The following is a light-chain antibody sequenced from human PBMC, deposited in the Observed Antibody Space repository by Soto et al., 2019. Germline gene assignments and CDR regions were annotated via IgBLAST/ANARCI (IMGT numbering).Light chain of an antibody. CDR3: TQYYSYPWT. CDR2: AAS. V-gene: IGKV1-8*01. J-gene: IGKJ1*01. Sequence: AIRMTQSPSSFSASTGDRVTITCRASQGISSYLAWYQQKPGKAPKLLIYAASTLQSGVPSRFSDSGSGTDFTLTISCLQSEDFGTYSCTQYYSYPWTFGQGNKVEIK. CDR1: QGISSY.